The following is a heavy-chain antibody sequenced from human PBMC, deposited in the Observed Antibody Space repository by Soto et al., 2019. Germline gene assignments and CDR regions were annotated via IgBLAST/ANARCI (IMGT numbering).Heavy chain of an antibody. CDR1: GFTLRSYS. D-gene: IGHD6-19*01. CDR3: ARVKYSSGWYPDY. J-gene: IGHJ4*02. V-gene: IGHV3-21*01. CDR2: ISSSSSYI. Sequence: GGSLGLYCSASGFTLRSYSMNWVRQAPGKGLEWVSSISSSSSYIYYADSVKGRFTISRDNAKNSLYLQMNSLRAEDTAVYYCARVKYSSGWYPDYWGQGTLVTVSS.